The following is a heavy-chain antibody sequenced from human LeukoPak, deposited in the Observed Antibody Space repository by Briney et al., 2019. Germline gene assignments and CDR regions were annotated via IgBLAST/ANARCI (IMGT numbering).Heavy chain of an antibody. CDR1: SNFW. Sequence: SNFWMSWVRQPPGKGLEWIGSIYYSGSTYYNPSLKSRVTISVDTSKNQFSLKLSSVTAADTAVYYCARAGRCTNGVCYTYYYYYMDVWGKGTTVTVSS. J-gene: IGHJ6*03. D-gene: IGHD2-8*01. V-gene: IGHV4-39*07. CDR3: ARAGRCTNGVCYTYYYYYMDV. CDR2: IYYSGST.